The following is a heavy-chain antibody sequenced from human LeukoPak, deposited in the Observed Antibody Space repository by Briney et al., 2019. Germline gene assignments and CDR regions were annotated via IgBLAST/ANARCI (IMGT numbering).Heavy chain of an antibody. CDR2: INPNSGGT. J-gene: IGHJ4*02. D-gene: IGHD3-3*01. CDR1: GYTFTGYY. CDR3: ARADGPITLFGVDPIPFDY. V-gene: IGHV1-2*02. Sequence: APVEVSCKASGYTFTGYYMHWVRQAPGQGLEWMGWINPNSGGTNYAQKFQGRVTMTRDTSISTAYMELSRLRSDDTAVYYCARADGPITLFGVDPIPFDYRGQGTLVTVSS.